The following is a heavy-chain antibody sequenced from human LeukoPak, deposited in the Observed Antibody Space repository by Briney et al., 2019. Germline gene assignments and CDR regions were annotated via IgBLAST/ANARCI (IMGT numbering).Heavy chain of an antibody. D-gene: IGHD6-19*01. CDR1: GGSLSSSSYY. CDR3: ARPDISGWTYYFDY. V-gene: IGHV4-39*01. J-gene: IGHJ4*02. CDR2: IYYSGST. Sequence: SETLSLTCTVSGGSLSSSSYYWGWVRQPPGKGLEWIGNIYYSGSTYYNPSLKSRVTISVDTSKNQFSLKLSSVTAADTAVYYCARPDISGWTYYFDYWGQGTLVTASS.